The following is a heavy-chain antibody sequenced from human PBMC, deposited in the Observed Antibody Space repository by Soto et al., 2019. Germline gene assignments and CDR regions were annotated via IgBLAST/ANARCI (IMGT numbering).Heavy chain of an antibody. Sequence: EVQLVESGGGLVEPGGSLRLSCAGSGFAFNHAYMTWVRQAPGKGLEWVGRIKSKGHGGTIDYAAPVKGRFTISRDDSTTNLFLQMNSLKTEDTAVYYCSTDAKPTAGARLDYWGQGTLVTVSS. CDR2: IKSKGHGGTI. D-gene: IGHD1-1*01. V-gene: IGHV3-15*01. CDR1: GFAFNHAY. CDR3: STDAKPTAGARLDY. J-gene: IGHJ4*02.